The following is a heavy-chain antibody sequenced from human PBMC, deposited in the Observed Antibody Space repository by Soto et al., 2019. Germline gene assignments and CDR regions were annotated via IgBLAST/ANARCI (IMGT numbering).Heavy chain of an antibody. V-gene: IGHV5-51*01. Sequence: PGESLKISGKGSGYSFTSYWIGCVRQMPGKGLERMGIIYPGDSDTRYSPSFQGQVTISADKSITTTYLQWSSLKASDTAIYYCARLFDTSGWYDYWGQGTLVTVSS. J-gene: IGHJ4*02. CDR1: GYSFTSYW. D-gene: IGHD6-19*01. CDR2: IYPGDSDT. CDR3: ARLFDTSGWYDY.